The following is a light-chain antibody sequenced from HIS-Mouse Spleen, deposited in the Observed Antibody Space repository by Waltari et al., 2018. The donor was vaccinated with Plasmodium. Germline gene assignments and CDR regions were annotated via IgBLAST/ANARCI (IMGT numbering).Light chain of an antibody. J-gene: IGLJ2*01. CDR2: DVS. CDR1: SSDVGGYNY. CDR3: SSYTSSSTLV. V-gene: IGLV2-14*03. Sequence: QSALTQPASVSGSPGQSITISCTGTSSDVGGYNYVSWYQQHPGQAPKLLIYDVSNRPLGVSKRCSGSKSGNTASLTISGLQAEDEADYYCSSYTSSSTLVFGGGTKLTVL.